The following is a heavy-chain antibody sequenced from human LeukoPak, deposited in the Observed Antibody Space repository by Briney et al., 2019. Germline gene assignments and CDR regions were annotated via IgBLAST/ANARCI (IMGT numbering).Heavy chain of an antibody. CDR2: IIPIFGTA. J-gene: IGHJ4*02. V-gene: IGHV1-69*01. CDR3: ARAPHGDFVGYFDY. CDR1: GGTFSSYA. D-gene: IGHD4-17*01. Sequence: ASVKVSCKASGGTFSSYAISWVRQAPGQGLEWMGGIIPIFGTANYAQKFQGRVTITADESTSTAYMGLSSLRSEDTAVYYCARAPHGDFVGYFDYWGQGTLVTVSS.